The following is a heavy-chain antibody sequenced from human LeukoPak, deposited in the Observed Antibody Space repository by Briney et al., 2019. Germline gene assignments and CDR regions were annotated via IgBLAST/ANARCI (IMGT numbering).Heavy chain of an antibody. CDR3: ARGITAAGGRDY. CDR1: GGSFNTYY. D-gene: IGHD6-13*01. V-gene: IGHV4-59*01. CDR2: ISSSGTI. J-gene: IGHJ4*02. Sequence: SETLSLTCTVSGGSFNTYYWTWVRQPPGKGLEWIGYISSSGTINYNQSLKSRVTISVDTSKNQFSLNLTSVTAADTAFYYCARGITAAGGRDYWGQGTLVTVSS.